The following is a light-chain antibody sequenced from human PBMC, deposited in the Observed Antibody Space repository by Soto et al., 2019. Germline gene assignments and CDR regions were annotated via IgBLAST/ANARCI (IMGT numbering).Light chain of an antibody. CDR1: QNINSH. J-gene: IGKJ2*01. V-gene: IGKV1-39*01. CDR3: QQSHITTLFT. CDR2: AAS. Sequence: DIQMTQSPSSLYASIGDKVTITCRASQNINSHLNWYQQKPGKAPKVLIYAASRLQSGVPFRFSGSGSGTEFTLTISSLEPEDFATYYCQQSHITTLFTFGKGTKLEIK.